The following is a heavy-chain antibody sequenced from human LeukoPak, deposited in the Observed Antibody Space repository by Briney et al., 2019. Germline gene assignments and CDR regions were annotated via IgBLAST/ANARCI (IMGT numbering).Heavy chain of an antibody. Sequence: SLRLSCAASGFTFDDYAMHWVRQAPGKGLEWVSGISWNSGSIGYADSVKGRFTISRDNAKNSVYLQMSSLRAEDTGVYYCATTLNIATPGHLWGQGALVTVSS. CDR1: GFTFDDYA. CDR2: ISWNSGSI. V-gene: IGHV3-9*01. CDR3: ATTLNIATPGHL. J-gene: IGHJ4*02. D-gene: IGHD6-13*01.